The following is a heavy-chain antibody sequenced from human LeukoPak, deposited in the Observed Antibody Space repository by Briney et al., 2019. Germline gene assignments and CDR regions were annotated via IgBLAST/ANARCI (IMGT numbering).Heavy chain of an antibody. D-gene: IGHD6-6*01. J-gene: IGHJ4*02. V-gene: IGHV4-31*03. Sequence: PSETLSLTCTVSGGSISSGGYYWSWIRQHPGKGLEWIGYIYYSGSTYYNPSLKSRVTISVDTSKNQFSLKLSSVTAADTAVYYCARYGLGSSSRDFDYWGQGTLVTVPS. CDR1: GGSISSGGYY. CDR3: ARYGLGSSSRDFDY. CDR2: IYYSGST.